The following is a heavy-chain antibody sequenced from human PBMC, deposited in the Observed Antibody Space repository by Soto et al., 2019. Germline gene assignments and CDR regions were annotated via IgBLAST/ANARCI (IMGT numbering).Heavy chain of an antibody. CDR1: GGTFSSFV. V-gene: IGHV1-69*04. Sequence: QVQLVQSGAEVKKPSSSVKVSCKASGGTFSSFVISWVRQAPGQGLEWMGRIIPSIGIINYAQKFQGRVTITADTSTSTTYMGLSSLRSDDTAVYYCAREGDMKLHSDSSDEPGYWGQGTLVTVSS. CDR2: IIPSIGII. D-gene: IGHD3-22*01. CDR3: AREGDMKLHSDSSDEPGY. J-gene: IGHJ4*02.